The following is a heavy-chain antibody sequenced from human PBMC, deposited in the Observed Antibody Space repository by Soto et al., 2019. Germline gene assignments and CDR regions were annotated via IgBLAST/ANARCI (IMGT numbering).Heavy chain of an antibody. CDR3: ARACSSNSCYDVFDY. D-gene: IGHD2-2*01. V-gene: IGHV4-4*07. Sequence: SETLSLTCTVSGGSISSYYWSWIRQPAGKGLEWIGRIYTSGSTNYNPSLKCRVTMSVDTSKNQFSLKLSSVTAADTAVYYCARACSSNSCYDVFDYWGQGTLVTVSS. J-gene: IGHJ4*02. CDR2: IYTSGST. CDR1: GGSISSYY.